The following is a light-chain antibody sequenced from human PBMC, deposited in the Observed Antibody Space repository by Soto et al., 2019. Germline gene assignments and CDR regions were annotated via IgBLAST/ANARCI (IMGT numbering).Light chain of an antibody. CDR2: DAS. CDR3: QQRSNWPALT. CDR1: QSVSSY. V-gene: IGKV3-11*01. J-gene: IGKJ4*01. Sequence: EIVLTQSPATLSLSPGERATLSCRASQSVSSYLAWYQQTPGQAPRLLIYDASNRATGIPARFSGSGSGTDFTLPIPSLETEDFAVYYCQQRSNWPALTFGGGTKVEMK.